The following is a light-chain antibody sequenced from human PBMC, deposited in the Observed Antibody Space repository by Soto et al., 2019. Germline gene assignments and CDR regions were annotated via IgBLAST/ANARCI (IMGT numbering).Light chain of an antibody. Sequence: DLQMTQSPSSLSASVGERVTITCRTSQSISNFLNWYQQKPGKAPKLLIYSASNLESGVPSRFSGSGSGTDFTLTISSLQPEDFATYYCQQSYGTPYTFGQGTKLEIK. CDR1: QSISNF. V-gene: IGKV1-39*01. CDR3: QQSYGTPYT. CDR2: SAS. J-gene: IGKJ2*01.